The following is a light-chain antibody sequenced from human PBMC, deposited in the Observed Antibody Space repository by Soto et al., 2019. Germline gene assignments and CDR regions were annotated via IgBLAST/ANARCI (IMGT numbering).Light chain of an antibody. J-gene: IGKJ5*01. CDR1: QSVSRY. CDR2: DAS. Sequence: IVLTQSPATLTYPPGERPTLYCKAIQSVSRYLAWYEQKPGKAPRLLIYDASNRATGIPARCSGSGSGTDFTLTISSLEPEDFEIYYCQQRSNWRITFGQGTRLEIK. CDR3: QQRSNWRIT. V-gene: IGKV3-11*01.